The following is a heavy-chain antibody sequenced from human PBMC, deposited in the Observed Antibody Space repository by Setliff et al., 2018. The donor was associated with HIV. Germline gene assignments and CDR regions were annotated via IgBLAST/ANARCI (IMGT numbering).Heavy chain of an antibody. CDR3: SRDRSATWTPTTY. CDR1: GYTFTSYD. J-gene: IGHJ4*02. D-gene: IGHD6-25*01. Sequence: ASVKVSCKASGYTFTSYDINWVRQATGQGLEWMGWMMPSSGNTNYAQKLQGRVTMTTDTSTSTAYMELRSLRSDDTAMYYCSRDRSATWTPTTYWGQGTLVTVSS. CDR2: MMPSSGNT. V-gene: IGHV1-18*01.